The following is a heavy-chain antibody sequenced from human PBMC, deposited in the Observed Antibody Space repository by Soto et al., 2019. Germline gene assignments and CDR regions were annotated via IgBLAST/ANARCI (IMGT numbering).Heavy chain of an antibody. CDR1: GYTFTGYY. CDR3: ARDTRRYGDYDNYYYYMDV. CDR2: INPNSGGT. J-gene: IGHJ6*03. V-gene: IGHV1-2*04. D-gene: IGHD4-17*01. Sequence: ASVKVSCKASGYTFTGYYMHWVRQAPGQGLEWMGWINPNSGGTNYAQKFQGWVTMTRDTSISTAYMELSRLRSDDTAVYYCARDTRRYGDYDNYYYYMDVLGKGTTVTVSS.